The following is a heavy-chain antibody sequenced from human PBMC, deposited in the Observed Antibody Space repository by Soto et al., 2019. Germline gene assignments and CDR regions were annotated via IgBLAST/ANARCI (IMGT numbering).Heavy chain of an antibody. Sequence: ASVKVSCKASGGTFSSYTISWVRQAPGQGLEWMGRIIPILGIANYAQKFQGRVTITADKSTSTAYMELSSLRSEDTAVYYCARHGAAGNRDWFDPWGQGTLVTVSS. J-gene: IGHJ5*02. CDR2: IIPILGIA. CDR3: ARHGAAGNRDWFDP. CDR1: GGTFSSYT. D-gene: IGHD6-13*01. V-gene: IGHV1-69*02.